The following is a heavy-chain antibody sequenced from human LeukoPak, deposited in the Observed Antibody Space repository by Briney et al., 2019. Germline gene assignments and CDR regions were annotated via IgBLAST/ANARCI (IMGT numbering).Heavy chain of an antibody. J-gene: IGHJ5*02. CDR3: ARFVVPAAIEFSWFDP. CDR1: GGSISSYY. Sequence: SETLSLTCTVSGGSISSYYWSWIRQPAGKGLEWIGRIYTSGSTNYNPSLKSRVTISVDTSKNQFSLKLSSATAADTAVYYCARFVVPAAIEFSWFDPWGQGTLVTVSS. V-gene: IGHV4-4*07. D-gene: IGHD2-2*02. CDR2: IYTSGST.